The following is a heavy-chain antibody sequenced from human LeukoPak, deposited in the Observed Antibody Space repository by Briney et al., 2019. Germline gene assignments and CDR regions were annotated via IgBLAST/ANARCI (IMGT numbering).Heavy chain of an antibody. V-gene: IGHV3-30-3*01. D-gene: IGHD4-23*01. J-gene: IGHJ4*02. Sequence: PGGSLRLSCAASGFTFSSYAMHWVRRAPGKGLEWVAVISYDGSNKYYADSVKGRFTISRDNSKNTLYLQMNSLRAEDTAVYYCARDRFAVVPFDYWGQGTLVTVSS. CDR3: ARDRFAVVPFDY. CDR2: ISYDGSNK. CDR1: GFTFSSYA.